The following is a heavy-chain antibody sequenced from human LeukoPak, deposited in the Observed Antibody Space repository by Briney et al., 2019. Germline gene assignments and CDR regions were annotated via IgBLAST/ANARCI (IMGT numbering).Heavy chain of an antibody. Sequence: KASETLSLTCTVSGGSISSSDFSWGGIRQPPGKGLEWIGIVYYSGSTSYYSPSLRSRVTISINTSKNQFSLRLSSVTAADTAVYYCARWYDSSGNEDYWGQGTLVTVSS. J-gene: IGHJ4*02. CDR1: GGSISSSDFS. CDR3: ARWYDSSGNEDY. CDR2: VYYSGSTS. D-gene: IGHD3-22*01. V-gene: IGHV4-39*07.